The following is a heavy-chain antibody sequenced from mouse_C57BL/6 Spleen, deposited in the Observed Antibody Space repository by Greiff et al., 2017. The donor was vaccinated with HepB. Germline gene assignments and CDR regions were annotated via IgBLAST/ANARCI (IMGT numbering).Heavy chain of an antibody. CDR2: IYPGSGST. J-gene: IGHJ3*01. CDR3: ARHGYDEGPFAY. Sequence: QVQLQQPGAELVKPGASVKMSCKASGYTFTSYWITWVKQRPGQGLEWIGDIYPGSGSTNYNEKFKSKATLTVDTSSSTAYMQLSSLTSEDSAVYYCARHGYDEGPFAYWGQGTLVTVSA. V-gene: IGHV1-55*01. D-gene: IGHD2-2*01. CDR1: GYTFTSYW.